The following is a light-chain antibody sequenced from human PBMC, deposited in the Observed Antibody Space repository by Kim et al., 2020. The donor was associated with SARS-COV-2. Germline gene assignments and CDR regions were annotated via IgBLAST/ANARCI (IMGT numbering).Light chain of an antibody. CDR1: ALPKQY. Sequence: SYELTQPPSVSVSPGQTASITCSGDALPKQYAYWFQQKPGQAPVVVIYEDAERPSGIPERFSGSTSGTTVTLTISGVQAEDEADYYCQAADSSDTILGFG. CDR2: EDA. V-gene: IGLV3-25*03. CDR3: QAADSSDTILG. J-gene: IGLJ3*02.